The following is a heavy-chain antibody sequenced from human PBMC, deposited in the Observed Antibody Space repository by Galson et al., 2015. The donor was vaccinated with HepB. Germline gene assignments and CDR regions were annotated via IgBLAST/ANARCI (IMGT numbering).Heavy chain of an antibody. D-gene: IGHD3-22*01. V-gene: IGHV3-23*01. Sequence: SLRLSCAASGFTFSSYAMSWVRQAPGKGLEWVSAISGSGGSTYYADSVKGRFTISRDNSKNTLYLQMNSLRAEDTAVYYCAKDLALQYYYDSSGYLTDPNDYWGQGTLVTVSS. J-gene: IGHJ4*02. CDR1: GFTFSSYA. CDR3: AKDLALQYYYDSSGYLTDPNDY. CDR2: ISGSGGST.